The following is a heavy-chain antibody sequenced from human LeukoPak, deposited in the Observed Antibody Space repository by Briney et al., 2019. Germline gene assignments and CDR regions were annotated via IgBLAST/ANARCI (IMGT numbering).Heavy chain of an antibody. CDR1: GFTVSSNY. J-gene: IGHJ4*01. CDR2: IYSGGNT. V-gene: IGHV3-53*01. Sequence: PGGSLRLSCAASGFTVSSNYMSWVRQAPGKGLEWVSIIYSGGNTYYADYLKGRFTIYRDNSRNTVYLQMNSLRAEDTAVYYCAILWAGNCWGHGRLVTVSS. D-gene: IGHD3-10*01. CDR3: AILWAGNC.